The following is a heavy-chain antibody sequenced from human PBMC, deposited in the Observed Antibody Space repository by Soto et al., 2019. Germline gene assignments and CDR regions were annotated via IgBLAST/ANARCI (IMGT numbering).Heavy chain of an antibody. V-gene: IGHV4-61*01. CDR2: IYYSGST. J-gene: IGHJ5*02. D-gene: IGHD6-13*01. Sequence: SETLSLTCTVSGGSVSSGSYYWSWIRQPPGKGLEWIGYIYYSGSTNYNPSLKSRVTISVDTPKNQFSLKLSSVTAADTAVYYCARDPGAAAAGYNWFDPWGQGTLVTVSS. CDR3: ARDPGAAAAGYNWFDP. CDR1: GGSVSSGSYY.